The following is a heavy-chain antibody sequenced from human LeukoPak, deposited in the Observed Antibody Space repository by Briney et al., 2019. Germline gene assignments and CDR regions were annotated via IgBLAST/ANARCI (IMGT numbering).Heavy chain of an antibody. CDR3: ARWGTYASTSNWFDP. J-gene: IGHJ5*02. Sequence: SETLSLTCTVSGGSINSYYWSWIRQPPGKGLESIGYIYDSGSTNYNPSLKSRVTISVDTSKNQFSLRLSSVTAADTAVYYCARWGTYASTSNWFDPWGQGTLVTVSS. V-gene: IGHV4-59*12. CDR2: IYDSGST. D-gene: IGHD2-2*01. CDR1: GGSINSYY.